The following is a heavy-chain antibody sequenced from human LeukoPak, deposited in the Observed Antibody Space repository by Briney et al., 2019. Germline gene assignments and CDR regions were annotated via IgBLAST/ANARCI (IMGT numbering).Heavy chain of an antibody. D-gene: IGHD3-22*01. J-gene: IGHJ4*02. Sequence: PGGSLRLSCAASGFTFSSYGMHWVRQAPGKGLEWVAVISYDGSNKYYADSVKGRFTISRDNSKNTLYLQMNSLRAEDTAVYYCARDGYYYDSSGARSQHYFDYWGQGTLVTVSS. CDR2: ISYDGSNK. CDR3: ARDGYYYDSSGARSQHYFDY. CDR1: GFTFSSYG. V-gene: IGHV3-30*03.